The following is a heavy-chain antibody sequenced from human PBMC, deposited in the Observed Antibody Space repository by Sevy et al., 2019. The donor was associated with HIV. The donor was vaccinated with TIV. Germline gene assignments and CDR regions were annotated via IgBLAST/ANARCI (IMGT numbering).Heavy chain of an antibody. CDR3: TSEHMFPDCTNGVCYIY. D-gene: IGHD2-8*01. V-gene: IGHV3-15*07. CDR2: IKSKTDGGKT. J-gene: IGHJ4*02. CDR1: GFTFSNAW. Sequence: GGSLRLSCAASGFTFSNAWMNWVRQAPGKGLEWVGRIKSKTDGGKTDYAAPVKGRFTRSRADSKTTLYLQMNRLKTEDTAVYYCTSEHMFPDCTNGVCYIYWGQGTLVTVSS.